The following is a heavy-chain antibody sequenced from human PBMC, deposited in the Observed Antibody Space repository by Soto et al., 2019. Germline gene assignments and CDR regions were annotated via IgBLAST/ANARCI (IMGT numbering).Heavy chain of an antibody. V-gene: IGHV4-34*02. J-gene: IGHJ5*02. CDR3: ARTDIVTTNWFDP. Sequence: QVHLQQWGAGLLKASETLSLTCAVYGESFIGYYWTWIRQPPGKGLEWIGEINHRGSNNYNPSLKSRVTISIDTSKNQFSLKLTSVTAADTSVYYCARTDIVTTNWFDPWGQGTLVTVSS. CDR1: GESFIGYY. CDR2: INHRGSN. D-gene: IGHD5-12*01.